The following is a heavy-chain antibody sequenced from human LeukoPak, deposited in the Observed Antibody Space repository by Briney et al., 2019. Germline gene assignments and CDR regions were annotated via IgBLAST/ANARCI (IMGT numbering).Heavy chain of an antibody. V-gene: IGHV1-18*01. CDR3: ARGVYSGSYGYYYGLDV. CDR1: GYTFTSYG. Sequence: ASVKVSCKASGYTFTSYGISWVRQAPGQGLEWMGWISAYNGNTNYAQRLQGRVTMTTVTSTSTAYMELRSLRSDDTAVYYCARGVYSGSYGYYYGLDVWGQGTTVTVSS. CDR2: ISAYNGNT. J-gene: IGHJ6*02. D-gene: IGHD1-26*01.